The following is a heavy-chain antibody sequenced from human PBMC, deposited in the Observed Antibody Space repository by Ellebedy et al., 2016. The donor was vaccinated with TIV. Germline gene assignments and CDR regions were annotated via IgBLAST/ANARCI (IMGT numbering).Heavy chain of an antibody. D-gene: IGHD1-14*01. CDR3: ARGIARTRAYHY. CDR2: VNPESGNT. CDR1: GYTFTTYD. Sequence: AASVKVSCKASGYTFTTYDISWVRQAPGQGLEWMGWVNPESGNTGYAQRFQSRVTMTSNTSISTAYMELSSLRSEDTAVYYCARGIARTRAYHYWGQGTLVTVSS. J-gene: IGHJ4*02. V-gene: IGHV1-8*01.